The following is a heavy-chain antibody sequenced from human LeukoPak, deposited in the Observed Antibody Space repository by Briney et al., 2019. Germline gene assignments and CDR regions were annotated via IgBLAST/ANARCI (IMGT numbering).Heavy chain of an antibody. V-gene: IGHV1-2*02. CDR3: ARGHPWNRVAATLGSRYSMDV. CDR2: INPNSGGT. D-gene: IGHD2-15*01. Sequence: ASVKVSCKASGYTFTGYYMHWVRQAPGQGLEWMGWINPNSGGTNYEQKFQGRVTMTRDTSISTAYMELSRLRSDDTAVYYCARGHPWNRVAATLGSRYSMDVWGKGTTVTISS. CDR1: GYTFTGYY. J-gene: IGHJ6*03.